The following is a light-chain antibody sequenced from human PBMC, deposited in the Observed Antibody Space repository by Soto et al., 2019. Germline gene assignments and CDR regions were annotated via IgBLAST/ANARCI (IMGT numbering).Light chain of an antibody. V-gene: IGKV3-11*01. CDR1: RSVSSY. CDR2: DAS. Sequence: EIVLTQSPATLSLSPGERATLSCRASRSVSSYLAWYQQKPGQAPRLLIYDASNRATGIPARFSGSGSGTDFPLTISSLEPEDFAVYYCQQRSNWPLTFGGGTKVEIK. CDR3: QQRSNWPLT. J-gene: IGKJ4*01.